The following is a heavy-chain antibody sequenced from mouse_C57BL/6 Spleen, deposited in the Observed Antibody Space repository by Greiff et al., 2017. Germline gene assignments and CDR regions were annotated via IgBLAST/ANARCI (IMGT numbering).Heavy chain of an antibody. D-gene: IGHD1-1*01. CDR3: ARALYYYGSSDWYFDV. Sequence: EVQLQQSVAELVRPGASVKLSCTASGFNIKNTYMHWVKQRPEQGLEWIGRIDPANGNTKYAPKFPGKATITADTSSNTAYLQLSSLTSEDTAIYYCARALYYYGSSDWYFDVWGTGTTVTVSS. V-gene: IGHV14-3*01. CDR1: GFNIKNTY. CDR2: IDPANGNT. J-gene: IGHJ1*03.